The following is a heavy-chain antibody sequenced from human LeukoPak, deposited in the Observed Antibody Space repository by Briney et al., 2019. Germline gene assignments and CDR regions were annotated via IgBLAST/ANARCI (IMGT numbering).Heavy chain of an antibody. CDR2: IYTSGST. CDR3: ARVTGYDWESSYDY. CDR1: GGSISSYY. Sequence: PSETLSLTCTVSGGSISSYYWSWIRQPAGKGLEWIGRIYTSGSTNYNPSLKSRVTISVDTSKNQFSLKLRSVTAADTAVYYCARVTGYDWESSYDYWGQGTLVTVSS. V-gene: IGHV4-4*07. J-gene: IGHJ4*02. D-gene: IGHD5-12*01.